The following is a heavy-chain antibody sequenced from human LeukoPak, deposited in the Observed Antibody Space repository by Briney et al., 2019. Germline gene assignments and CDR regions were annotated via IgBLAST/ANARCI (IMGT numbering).Heavy chain of an antibody. V-gene: IGHV3-48*04. CDR3: ARERSYYYGMDV. CDR2: ISSSNSNI. Sequence: GGPLRLSCAASGFTFSSHSMNWVRQAPGKGLEWVSYISSSNSNIYYADFVKGRFTISRDNAKNSLYLQMNSLRAEDTAVYYCARERSYYYGMDVWGQGTTVTVSS. CDR1: GFTFSSHS. J-gene: IGHJ6*02.